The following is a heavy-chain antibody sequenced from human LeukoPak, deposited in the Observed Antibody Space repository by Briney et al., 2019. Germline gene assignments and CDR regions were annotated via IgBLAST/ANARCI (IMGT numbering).Heavy chain of an antibody. V-gene: IGHV4-39*02. CDR2: MYYSGST. D-gene: IGHD3-22*01. J-gene: IGHJ4*02. CDR3: AKDPVPYYYDSSGYYYAEPGDY. CDR1: GGSISSSSYY. Sequence: PSETLSLTCSVSGGSISSSSYYWGWIRQPPGKGLEWIGNMYYSGSTYYNPSLKNRVTIFVDTSKKQFSLKLSSVTAADTAVYYCAKDPVPYYYDSSGYYYAEPGDYWGQGTLVTVSS.